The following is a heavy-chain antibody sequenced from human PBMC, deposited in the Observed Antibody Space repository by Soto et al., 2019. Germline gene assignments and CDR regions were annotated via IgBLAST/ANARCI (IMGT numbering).Heavy chain of an antibody. CDR2: TSGYSGNS. J-gene: IGHJ3*01. Sequence: VASVKVPCKASGYIFSSFYINWVRQAPGQGLEWMGWTSGYSGNSKYAQKFQGRVTMTTDTSTNTGYMEMRSLTSDDTAVYYCARDIFGHVDAFDLWGQGTMVTVSS. CDR3: ARDIFGHVDAFDL. CDR1: GYIFSSFY. V-gene: IGHV1-18*01. D-gene: IGHD3-3*02.